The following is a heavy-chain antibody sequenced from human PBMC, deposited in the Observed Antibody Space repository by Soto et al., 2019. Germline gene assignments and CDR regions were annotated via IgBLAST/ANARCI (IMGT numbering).Heavy chain of an antibody. CDR2: IYYSGST. D-gene: IGHD6-6*01. CDR1: GGPISSISYY. Sequence: SETLSLTCTVYGGPISSISYYWVWILQPPAKGLEWIGSIYYSGSTYYNPSLKSRVTISVDTSKNQFSLKLSSVTAADTAVYYCATPVRRIAARLYYYGMDVWGQGNTVTGSS. V-gene: IGHV4-39*01. CDR3: ATPVRRIAARLYYYGMDV. J-gene: IGHJ6*02.